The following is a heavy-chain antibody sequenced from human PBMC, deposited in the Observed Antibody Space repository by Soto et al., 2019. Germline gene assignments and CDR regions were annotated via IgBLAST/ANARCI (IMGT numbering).Heavy chain of an antibody. D-gene: IGHD3-10*02. CDR2: IYYSGST. J-gene: IGHJ6*02. Sequence: PSETLSLTCTVSGGSVSSGSYYWSWIRQPPGKGLEWIGYIYYSGSTNYNPSLKSRVTISVDTSKNQFSLKLSSVTAADTAVYYCAREGLFGELHDYYGMDVWGQGTTVTVSS. CDR3: AREGLFGELHDYYGMDV. V-gene: IGHV4-61*01. CDR1: GGSVSSGSYY.